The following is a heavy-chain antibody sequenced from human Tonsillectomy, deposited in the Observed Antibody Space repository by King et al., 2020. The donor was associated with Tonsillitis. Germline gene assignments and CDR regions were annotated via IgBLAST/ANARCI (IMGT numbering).Heavy chain of an antibody. D-gene: IGHD6-19*01. CDR1: GFTFSSFA. CDR3: AKGGSGWYGGLDY. V-gene: IGHV3-23*04. J-gene: IGHJ4*02. Sequence: VQLVESGGGLVQPGGSLRLSCAASGFTFSSFAMNWVRQAPGKGLEWVSTISGSGGTTYHADSVKGRFTISRDNSKNTRYLQMDSLRAEDTAVYYCAKGGSGWYGGLDYWGQGTLVTVSS. CDR2: ISGSGGTT.